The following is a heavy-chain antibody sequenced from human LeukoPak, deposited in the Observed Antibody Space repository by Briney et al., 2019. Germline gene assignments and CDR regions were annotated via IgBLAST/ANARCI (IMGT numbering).Heavy chain of an antibody. CDR2: VDPEDGET. J-gene: IGHJ4*02. V-gene: IGHV1-69-2*01. Sequence: ASVKVSCKASGYTFTDYYMHWVQQAPGKGLEWMGRVDPEDGETIYAEKFQGRVTITTDTSTDTAYMELSSLRSEDTAVYYCATGLLYYDSSGYYSRTTALVDYWGQGTLVTVSS. D-gene: IGHD3-22*01. CDR1: GYTFTDYY. CDR3: ATGLLYYDSSGYYSRTTALVDY.